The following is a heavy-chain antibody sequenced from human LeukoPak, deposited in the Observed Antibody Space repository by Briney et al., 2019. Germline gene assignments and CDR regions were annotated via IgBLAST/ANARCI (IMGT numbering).Heavy chain of an antibody. V-gene: IGHV1-2*02. D-gene: IGHD4-11*01. CDR1: GYTFTAYF. Sequence: ASVKVSCKASGYTFTAYFIHWVRQAPGQGLEWMGWINPNSGATHYEWNFQGRVTMTRDTSISTAYMELSSLRSDDTAVYYCTRPPTTTTWRIFDFWGQGTLVTVSS. CDR2: INPNSGAT. CDR3: TRPPTTTTWRIFDF. J-gene: IGHJ4*02.